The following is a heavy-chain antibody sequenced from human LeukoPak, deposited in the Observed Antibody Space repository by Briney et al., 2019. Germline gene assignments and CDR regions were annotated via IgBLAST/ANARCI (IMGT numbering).Heavy chain of an antibody. D-gene: IGHD3-10*01. CDR3: AKDLGRSTMVRGGFDY. CDR2: ISYDGSNK. Sequence: GRSLRLSCAASGFTFSSYGMHWVRQAPGKGLEWVAVISYDGSNKYYVDSVKGRFTISRDNSKNTLYLQMNSLRAEDTAVYYCAKDLGRSTMVRGGFDYWGQGTLVPVSS. V-gene: IGHV3-30*18. CDR1: GFTFSSYG. J-gene: IGHJ4*02.